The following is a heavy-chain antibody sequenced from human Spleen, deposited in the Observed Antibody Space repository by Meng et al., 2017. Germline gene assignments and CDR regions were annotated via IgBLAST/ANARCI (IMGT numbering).Heavy chain of an antibody. D-gene: IGHD1-7*01. CDR1: GYTFTNYA. V-gene: IGHV1-3*01. CDR3: ARDRNDWTYGGSDY. CDR2: VNAGHGYT. J-gene: IGHJ4*02. Sequence: QVPLLQSGAEVGNPGASVKVYCKASGYTFTNYAIHWVRQAPGQRLDWLGWVNAGHGYTTYSPKFQGRVTITRDTSASTAYMELSGLTSEDTAVYYCARDRNDWTYGGSDYWGQGTLVTVSS.